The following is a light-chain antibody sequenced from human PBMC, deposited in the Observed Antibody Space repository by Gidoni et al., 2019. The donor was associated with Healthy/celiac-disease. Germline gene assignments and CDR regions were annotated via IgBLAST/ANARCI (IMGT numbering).Light chain of an antibody. J-gene: IGKJ1*01. V-gene: IGKV3-11*01. CDR3: QQRSNWPPT. CDR2: DAS. CDR1: QSVSSY. Sequence: ELVLTQSPATLSLSPGERATLSCRASQSVSSYVAWYQQKPGQAPRLLIYDASNRATGIPARFSGSGSGTDFTLTISSLEPEDFAVYYCQQRSNWPPTFGQGTKVEIK.